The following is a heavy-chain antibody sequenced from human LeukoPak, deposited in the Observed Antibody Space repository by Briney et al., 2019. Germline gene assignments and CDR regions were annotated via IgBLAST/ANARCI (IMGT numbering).Heavy chain of an antibody. V-gene: IGHV3-66*02. Sequence: GGSLRLSCAASGFTVSGNYMSWVRQAPGKGLEWVSLIYSGGDTYYADSVKGRFTISRDNSQNTLYLQMNNLRPDDTAVYYCATRYCSGTSCFRGAFDVWGQGTMVTVSS. D-gene: IGHD2-2*01. CDR3: ATRYCSGTSCFRGAFDV. CDR2: IYSGGDT. J-gene: IGHJ3*01. CDR1: GFTVSGNY.